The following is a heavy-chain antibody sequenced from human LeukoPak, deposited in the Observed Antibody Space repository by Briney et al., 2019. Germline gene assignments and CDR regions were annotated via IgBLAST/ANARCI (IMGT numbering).Heavy chain of an antibody. CDR1: GGTFSSYA. CDR3: ATSPGGRWLILPTDFDY. D-gene: IGHD3-16*01. CDR2: IIPILGTA. Sequence: SSAKVSCKASGGTFSSYAISWVRQAPGQGLEWMGGIIPILGTANYAQKFQGRVTITADESTSTAYMELSSLRSEDTAVYYCATSPGGRWLILPTDFDYWGQGTLVTVSS. V-gene: IGHV1-69*01. J-gene: IGHJ4*02.